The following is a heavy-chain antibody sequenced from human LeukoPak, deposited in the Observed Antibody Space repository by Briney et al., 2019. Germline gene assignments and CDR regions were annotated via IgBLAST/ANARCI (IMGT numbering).Heavy chain of an antibody. CDR1: GFTFSSYT. CDR3: ARDLEEYCSGGSCSLFDY. CDR2: ISGSSSYI. V-gene: IGHV3-21*01. D-gene: IGHD2-15*01. J-gene: IGHJ4*02. Sequence: KTGGSLRLSCAASGFTFSSYTMNWVRQAPGKGLEWVSSISGSSSYIYYADSVKGRFTISRHNAKNSLYLQMNSLRAEDTAVYYCARDLEEYCSGGSCSLFDYWGQGTLVTVSS.